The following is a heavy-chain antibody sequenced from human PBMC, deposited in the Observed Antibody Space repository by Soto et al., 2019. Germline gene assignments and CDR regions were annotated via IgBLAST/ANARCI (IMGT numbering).Heavy chain of an antibody. CDR3: ARETLSFGSALDV. V-gene: IGHV3-43*01. CDR1: GFRFDDYN. J-gene: IGHJ6*02. CDR2: ITWNGGNT. D-gene: IGHD3-3*01. Sequence: PGGSLRLSCAASGFRFDDYNIHWVRQAPGKGLEWVSLITWNGGNTYYADSVKGRFTISRDGTTESVSLQMTSLKREDTGSYYCARETLSFGSALDVWGQGTMVTVSS.